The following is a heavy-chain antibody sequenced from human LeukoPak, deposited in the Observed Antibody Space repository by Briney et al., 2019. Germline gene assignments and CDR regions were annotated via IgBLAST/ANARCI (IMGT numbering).Heavy chain of an antibody. CDR3: AREISGSYYNPLGYMDV. CDR1: GGSIGIYY. Sequence: PSETLSLTCTVSGGSIGIYYWNWIRQPAGKGLEWIGRIFTSGIANYNPSLKSRVTMSVDTSKNQFSLNLSSVTAADTAVYYCAREISGSYYNPLGYMDVWGKGTTVTVSS. CDR2: IFTSGIA. D-gene: IGHD3-10*01. J-gene: IGHJ6*03. V-gene: IGHV4-4*07.